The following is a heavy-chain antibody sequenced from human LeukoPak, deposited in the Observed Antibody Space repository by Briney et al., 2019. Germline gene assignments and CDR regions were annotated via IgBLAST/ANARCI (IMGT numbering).Heavy chain of an antibody. V-gene: IGHV4-4*07. CDR3: ARVAVGATETLYYYYYYMDV. D-gene: IGHD1-26*01. CDR2: IYTSGST. J-gene: IGHJ6*03. Sequence: SETLSLTCTVSGGSISSYYWSWIRQPAGKGLEWIGRIYTSGSTNYNPSLKSRVTMSVDTSKNQFSLKLSSVTAADTAVYYCARVAVGATETLYYYYYYMDVWGKGTTVTISS. CDR1: GGSISSYY.